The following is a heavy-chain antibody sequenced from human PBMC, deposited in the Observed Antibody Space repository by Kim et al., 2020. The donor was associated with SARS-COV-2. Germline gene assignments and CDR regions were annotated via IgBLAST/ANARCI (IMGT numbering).Heavy chain of an antibody. CDR3: ARDSRDGYNPSLDY. CDR1: GFTFSDYY. CDR2: ISSSYT. J-gene: IGHJ4*02. V-gene: IGHV3-11*05. D-gene: IGHD5-12*01. Sequence: GGSLRLSCAASGFTFSDYYMSWIRQAPGKGLEWVSYISSSYTNYADSVKGRFTISRDNAKNSLYLQMNSLRAEDTAVYYCARDSRDGYNPSLDYWGQGTLVTVSS.